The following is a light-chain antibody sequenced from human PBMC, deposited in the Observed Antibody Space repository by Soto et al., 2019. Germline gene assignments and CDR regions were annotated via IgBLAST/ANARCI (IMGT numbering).Light chain of an antibody. Sequence: EIVLTQSPGTLLLSLGERATLSCRASQSVSSSYLAWYQQKPGQAPRILIYGASSRATGIPDRFSGSGSGPDFPLTISRLEPEDFAVYYRQQYGRSPYTFGQGTQLEIK. CDR1: QSVSSSY. CDR2: GAS. V-gene: IGKV3-20*01. CDR3: QQYGRSPYT. J-gene: IGKJ2*01.